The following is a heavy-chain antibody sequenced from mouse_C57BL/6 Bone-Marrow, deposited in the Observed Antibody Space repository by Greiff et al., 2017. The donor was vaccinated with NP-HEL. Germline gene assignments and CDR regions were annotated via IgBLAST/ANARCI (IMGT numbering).Heavy chain of an antibody. D-gene: IGHD1-1*01. CDR3: VRGHYYGSRDYAMDY. V-gene: IGHV10-3*01. J-gene: IGHJ4*01. Sequence: DAGGGLVQPKGSLKLSCAASGFTFNTYAMHWVRQAPGKGLEWVARIRSKSSNYATYYADSVKDRFTISRDDSQSMLYLQMNNLKTEDTAMYYCVRGHYYGSRDYAMDYWGQGTSVTVSS. CDR2: IRSKSSNYAT. CDR1: GFTFNTYA.